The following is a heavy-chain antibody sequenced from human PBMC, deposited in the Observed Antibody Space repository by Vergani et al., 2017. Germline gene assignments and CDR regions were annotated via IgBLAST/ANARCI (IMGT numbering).Heavy chain of an antibody. D-gene: IGHD3-16*01. CDR1: GGSISSSSYY. CDR2: IYYSGST. Sequence: QLQLQESGPGLVKPSETLSLTCTVSGGSISSSSYYWGWIRQPPGKGLEGIGSIYYSGSTYYNPSLKSRVTISVDTAKNQFSLKLSSVTAADTAVYYCARSMITFGGVINWFDPWGQGTLVTVSS. CDR3: ARSMITFGGVINWFDP. V-gene: IGHV4-39*01. J-gene: IGHJ5*02.